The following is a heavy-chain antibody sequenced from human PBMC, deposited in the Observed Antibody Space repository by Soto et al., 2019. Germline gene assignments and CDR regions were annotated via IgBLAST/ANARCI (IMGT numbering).Heavy chain of an antibody. CDR2: ISYDGSNK. V-gene: IGHV3-30*18. CDR1: GFTFSSYG. CDR3: AKDRITGTTWYYGMDV. Sequence: QVQLVESGGGVVQPGRSLRLSCAASGFTFSSYGMHWVRQAPGKGLEWVAVISYDGSNKYYADSVKGRFTISRDNSKNTLYLQMNSLRAEDTAVYYCAKDRITGTTWYYGMDVW. D-gene: IGHD1-20*01. J-gene: IGHJ6*01.